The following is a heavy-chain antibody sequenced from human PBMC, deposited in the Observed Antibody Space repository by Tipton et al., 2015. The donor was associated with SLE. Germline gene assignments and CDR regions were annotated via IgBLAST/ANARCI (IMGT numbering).Heavy chain of an antibody. Sequence: TLSLTCTVSGGSISTGGDSWGWIRQPPGKGLEWIGNIYSSGRTYDNPSLKSRITMSVDTSESQFSLKLTSVTAADTAVYYCASAQLGAWRFDSWGQGTLVTVSS. CDR1: GGSISTGGDS. CDR2: IYSSGRT. V-gene: IGHV4-39*07. D-gene: IGHD7-27*01. CDR3: ASAQLGAWRFDS. J-gene: IGHJ4*02.